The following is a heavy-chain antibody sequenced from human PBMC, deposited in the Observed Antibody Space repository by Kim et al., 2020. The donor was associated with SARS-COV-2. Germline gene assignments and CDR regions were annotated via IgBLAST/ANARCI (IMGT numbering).Heavy chain of an antibody. V-gene: IGHV1-2*02. D-gene: IGHD6-6*01. Sequence: YAQRFQGRVSMTRDTAMNTAYMFLDGLRSDDTAVYYCARDPQDVQGLYFDVWGRGTLVTVSS. J-gene: IGHJ2*01. CDR3: ARDPQDVQGLYFDV.